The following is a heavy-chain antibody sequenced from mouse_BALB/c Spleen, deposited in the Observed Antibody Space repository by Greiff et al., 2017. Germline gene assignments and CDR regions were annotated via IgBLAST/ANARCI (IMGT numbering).Heavy chain of an antibody. J-gene: IGHJ2*01. CDR2: ISDGGSYT. CDR3: ARESSLYFDY. V-gene: IGHV5-4*02. Sequence: EVQVVESGGGLVKPGGSLKLSCAASGFTFSDYYMYWVRQTPEKRLVWVATISDGGSYTYYPDSVKGRFTISRDNAKNNLYLQMSSLKSEDTAMYYCARESSLYFDYWGQGTTLTVSS. CDR1: GFTFSDYY.